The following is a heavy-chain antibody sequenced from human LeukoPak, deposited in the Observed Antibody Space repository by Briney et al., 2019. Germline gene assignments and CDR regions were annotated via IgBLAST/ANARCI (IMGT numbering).Heavy chain of an antibody. Sequence: PGGSLRLSCAASGFTFSSYGMHWVRQAPGKGLEWVAVISYDGSNKYYADSVKGRFTISRDNSKNTLYLQMNSLRAEDTAVHYCARDMGILTGYCLDYWGQGTLVTVSS. CDR3: ARDMGILTGYCLDY. V-gene: IGHV3-30*03. CDR2: ISYDGSNK. J-gene: IGHJ4*02. D-gene: IGHD3-9*01. CDR1: GFTFSSYG.